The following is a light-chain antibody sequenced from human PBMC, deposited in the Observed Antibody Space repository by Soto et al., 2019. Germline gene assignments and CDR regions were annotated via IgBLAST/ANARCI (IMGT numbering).Light chain of an antibody. J-gene: IGKJ2*01. V-gene: IGKV3-20*01. CDR3: QQYGSSPRKYT. CDR2: GAS. Sequence: EIVLTQSPDTLSLSPGERATLSCRASQSVSSSYLAWYQQKPGQAPRLLIYGASSRATGIPDRFSGSGSGTDFTLTISRLEPEDFAVYYCQQYGSSPRKYTFGQGTKLEIK. CDR1: QSVSSSY.